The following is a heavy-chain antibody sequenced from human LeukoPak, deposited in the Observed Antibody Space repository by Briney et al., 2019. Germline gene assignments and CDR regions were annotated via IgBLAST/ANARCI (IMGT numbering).Heavy chain of an antibody. CDR1: GYTLTELS. D-gene: IGHD1-26*01. Sequence: ASVKVSCKVSGYTLTELSMHRVRQAPGKGLEWMGGFDPEDGETIYAQKFQGRVTMTEDTSTDTAYMELSSLRSEDTAVYYCATGEGVGATYGGYYFDYWGQGTLVTVSS. V-gene: IGHV1-24*01. CDR2: FDPEDGET. J-gene: IGHJ4*02. CDR3: ATGEGVGATYGGYYFDY.